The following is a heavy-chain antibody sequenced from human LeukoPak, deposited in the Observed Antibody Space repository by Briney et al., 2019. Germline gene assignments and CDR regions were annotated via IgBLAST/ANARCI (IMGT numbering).Heavy chain of an antibody. V-gene: IGHV3-21*01. CDR3: ARGGGDYYDSSGYYHMGYYFDF. Sequence: GGSLRLSCAASGFTFSNAWMSWVRQAPGKGLEWVSSISSSSSYIYYADSVKGRFTISRDNAKNSLYLQMNSLRAEDTAVYYCARGGGDYYDSSGYYHMGYYFDFWGQGTLVTVSS. J-gene: IGHJ4*02. CDR1: GFTFSNAW. D-gene: IGHD3-22*01. CDR2: ISSSSSYI.